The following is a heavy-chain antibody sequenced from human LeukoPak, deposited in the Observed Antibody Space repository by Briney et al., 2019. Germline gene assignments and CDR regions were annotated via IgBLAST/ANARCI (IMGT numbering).Heavy chain of an antibody. D-gene: IGHD4-23*01. Sequence: PGGSLRLSCAASGFTFSTYSMNWVRQAPGKGLEWVSSISSSSSYIFYADSVKGRFTISRDNAKNSLYLQMNSLRAEDTAIYYCAKALVTGGLFDSWGQGTLVTVSS. V-gene: IGHV3-21*04. CDR3: AKALVTGGLFDS. CDR1: GFTFSTYS. J-gene: IGHJ4*02. CDR2: ISSSSSYI.